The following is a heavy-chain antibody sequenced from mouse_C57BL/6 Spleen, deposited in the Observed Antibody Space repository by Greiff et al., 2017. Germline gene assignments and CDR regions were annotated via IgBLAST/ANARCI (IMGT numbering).Heavy chain of an antibody. Sequence: QVQLKQPGAELVRPGSSVKLSCKASGYTFTSYWMAWVKQRPGQGLEWIGNIYPSDSGTHYNQKFKDKATLTVDKSSSTAYMQLSSLTSEDSAVYYCASGAGYWYYDVWGTGTTVTVSS. D-gene: IGHD6-1*01. CDR1: GYTFTSYW. CDR3: ASGAGYWYYDV. CDR2: IYPSDSGT. V-gene: IGHV1-61*01. J-gene: IGHJ1*03.